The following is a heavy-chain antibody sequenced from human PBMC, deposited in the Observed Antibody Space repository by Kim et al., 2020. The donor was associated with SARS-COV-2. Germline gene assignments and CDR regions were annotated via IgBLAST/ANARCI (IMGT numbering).Heavy chain of an antibody. V-gene: IGHV3-7*03. CDR2: IKQDGTQK. CDR3: AKTVAGRIDAFGV. Sequence: GGSLRLSCVASGFAFGDFPFGSFWMTWVRQVPGKGLEWLANIKQDGTQKYYVGSLKGRFTISRDNAQNSLYLQMTGLRAEDTAVYYCAKTVAGRIDAFGVWGQGTMVTVSS. CDR1: GFAFGDFPFGSFW. J-gene: IGHJ3*01. D-gene: IGHD6-19*01.